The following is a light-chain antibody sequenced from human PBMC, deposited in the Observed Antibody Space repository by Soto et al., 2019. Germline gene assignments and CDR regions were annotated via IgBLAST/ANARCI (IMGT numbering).Light chain of an antibody. V-gene: IGLV2-14*01. J-gene: IGLJ1*01. CDR3: SSYTSSSTQV. CDR2: EVS. CDR1: SSDVGGYNY. Sequence: QSALTQPASVSGSPGQSVTISCTGTSSDVGGYNYVSWYQQHPGKAPKLMIYEVSNRLSGVSNRFSGSKSGNTASLTISGLQAEDEADYYCSSYTSSSTQVFGTGTKLTVL.